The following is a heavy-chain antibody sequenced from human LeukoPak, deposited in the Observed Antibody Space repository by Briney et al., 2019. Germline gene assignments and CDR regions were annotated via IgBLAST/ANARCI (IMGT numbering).Heavy chain of an antibody. CDR3: AKGCNDYYYYYYYMDV. V-gene: IGHV3-74*01. CDR1: GFTFSSYW. CDR2: INTDGSST. D-gene: IGHD2-8*01. Sequence: PGGSLRLSCAASGFTFSSYWMHWVRQAPGKGLVWVSRINTDGSSTSYADSVKGRFTISRDNAKNTLYLQMNSLRAEGTAVYYCAKGCNDYYYYYYYMDVWGKGTTVTVSS. J-gene: IGHJ6*03.